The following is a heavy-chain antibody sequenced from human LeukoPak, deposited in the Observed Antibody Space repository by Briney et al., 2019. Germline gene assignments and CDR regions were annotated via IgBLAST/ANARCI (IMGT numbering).Heavy chain of an antibody. Sequence: GRSLRLSCAASGFTFSSYTLHWVRQAPGKGLEWVAVISYDGSTKYYADSVRGRFTISRDNSKDTLYLQMSSLRAEDTAVYYCASDTHCSGGSCYSGYFQHWGQGTLVTVSS. V-gene: IGHV3-30-3*01. CDR3: ASDTHCSGGSCYSGYFQH. CDR2: ISYDGSTK. J-gene: IGHJ1*01. D-gene: IGHD2-15*01. CDR1: GFTFSSYT.